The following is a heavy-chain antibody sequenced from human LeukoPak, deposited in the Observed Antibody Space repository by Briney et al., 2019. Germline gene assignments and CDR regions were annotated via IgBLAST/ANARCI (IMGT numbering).Heavy chain of an antibody. V-gene: IGHV1-2*06. J-gene: IGHJ3*02. CDR1: GGTFSSYA. D-gene: IGHD3-3*01. CDR3: AREVWSLNAFDI. CDR2: INPNSGGT. Sequence: ASVKVSCKASGGTFSSYAISWVRQAPGQGLEWIGRINPNSGGTNYAQKFQGRVTMTRDTSISTAYMELSRLRSDDTAVYYCAREVWSLNAFDIWGQGTMVTVSS.